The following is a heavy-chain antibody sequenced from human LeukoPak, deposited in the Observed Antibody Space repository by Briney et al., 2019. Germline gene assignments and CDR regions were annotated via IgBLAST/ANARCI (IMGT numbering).Heavy chain of an antibody. D-gene: IGHD6-13*01. Sequence: GSLRLSCAASGFTFSSYWMSWVRQAPGKGLEWVANIKQDGSEKYYVDSVKGRFTISRDNAKNSLYLQMNSLRAEDTAVYYCARPLYSSSWYGSEYFQHWGQGTLVTVSS. CDR2: IKQDGSEK. CDR3: ARPLYSSSWYGSEYFQH. CDR1: GFTFSSYW. J-gene: IGHJ1*01. V-gene: IGHV3-7*01.